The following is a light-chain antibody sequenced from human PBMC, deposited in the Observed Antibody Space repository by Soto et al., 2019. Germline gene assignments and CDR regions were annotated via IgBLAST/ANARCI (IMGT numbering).Light chain of an antibody. CDR1: SSDVGGYNF. CDR3: SSWTSSTTQV. J-gene: IGLJ3*02. CDR2: EVN. V-gene: IGLV2-14*01. Sequence: QSALTQAASVSGSPGQSITISCTGTSSDVGGYNFVSWYQQHPGKAPKLMIYEVNNRPSGVSNRFSGSKSGNTASLTISGLQAEDEADYYCSSWTSSTTQVLGGGTKVTVL.